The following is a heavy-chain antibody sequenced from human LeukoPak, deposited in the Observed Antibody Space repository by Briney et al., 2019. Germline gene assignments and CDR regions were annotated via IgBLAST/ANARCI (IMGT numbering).Heavy chain of an antibody. D-gene: IGHD2-15*01. J-gene: IGHJ6*03. Sequence: SETLSLTCTVSGGSISSSSYYWGWIRQPPGKGLEWIGSIYYSGSTYYNPSLKSRVTISVDTSKNQFSLKLSSVTAADTAVYYCARGARYCSGGSCYWSSGYYYYYMDVWGKGTTVTVSS. V-gene: IGHV4-39*07. CDR1: GGSISSSSYY. CDR3: ARGARYCSGGSCYWSSGYYYYYMDV. CDR2: IYYSGST.